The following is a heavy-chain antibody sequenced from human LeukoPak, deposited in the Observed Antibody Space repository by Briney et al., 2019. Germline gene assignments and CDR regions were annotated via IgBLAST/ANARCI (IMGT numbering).Heavy chain of an antibody. CDR3: ARVVPARGYDSSGYPDY. V-gene: IGHV3-53*04. J-gene: IGHJ4*02. D-gene: IGHD3-22*01. CDR1: GFTVSSNY. Sequence: GGSLRLSCAASGFTVSSNYMSWVRQAPGKGLEGGSVIYSGGSTYYADSVKGRFTISRHNSKNTLYLQMNSLRAEDTAVYYCARVVPARGYDSSGYPDYWGQGTLVTVSS. CDR2: IYSGGST.